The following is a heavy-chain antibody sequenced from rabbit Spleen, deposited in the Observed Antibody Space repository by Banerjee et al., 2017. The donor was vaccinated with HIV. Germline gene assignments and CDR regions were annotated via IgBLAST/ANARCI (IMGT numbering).Heavy chain of an antibody. D-gene: IGHD8-1*01. CDR3: ARDIGTSFSTYGMDL. J-gene: IGHJ3*01. CDR1: GFSFSSSYY. CDR2: IDTGSGST. V-gene: IGHV1S45*01. Sequence: QEQVVESGGGLVQPEGSLTLTCKASGFSFSSSYYMCWVRQAPGKGLEWIGCIDTGSGSTYYADWAKGRFSISKTSSTTLSLQMGSLTAADTATYFCARDIGTSFSTYGMDLWGQGTLVTVS.